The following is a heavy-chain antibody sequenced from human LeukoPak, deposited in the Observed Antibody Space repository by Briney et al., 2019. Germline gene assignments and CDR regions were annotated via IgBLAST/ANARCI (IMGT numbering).Heavy chain of an antibody. CDR2: IRSKAYGETA. CDR1: GFTFSSYW. J-gene: IGHJ4*02. Sequence: GGSLRLSCAASGFTFSSYWMSWVRQAPGKGLEWVGFIRSKAYGETADYAASVKGRFTISRDDSKAIAYLQMNSLKTEDTAVYHCTRDRGAYNLYDYWGQGTLVTVSS. D-gene: IGHD1-1*01. CDR3: TRDRGAYNLYDY. V-gene: IGHV3-49*04.